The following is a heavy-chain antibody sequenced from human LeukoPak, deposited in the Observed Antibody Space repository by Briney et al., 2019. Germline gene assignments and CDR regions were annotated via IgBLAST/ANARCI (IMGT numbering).Heavy chain of an antibody. J-gene: IGHJ5*02. CDR2: ISYDGSNK. CDR3: ARWTCSSTSCYASWFDP. CDR1: GFTFSSYA. Sequence: GGSLRLSCAASGFTFSSYAMHWVRQAPGKGLEWVAVISYDGSNKYYADSVKGRFTIPRDNSKNTLYLQMNSLRAEDTAVYYCARWTCSSTSCYASWFDPWGQGTLVTVSS. V-gene: IGHV3-30*04. D-gene: IGHD2-2*01.